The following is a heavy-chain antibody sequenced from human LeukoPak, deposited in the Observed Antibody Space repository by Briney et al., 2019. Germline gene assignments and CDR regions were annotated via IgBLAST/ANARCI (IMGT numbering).Heavy chain of an antibody. CDR3: AREPRYQQTRPYAFDI. D-gene: IGHD1-26*01. Sequence: GGSLRLSCAASGFTFSSYWMHWVRQAPGKGLEWVSRINSDGSSTSYADSVKGRFTISRDNAKNTLYLQMNSLRAEDTAVYYCAREPRYQQTRPYAFDIWGQGTMVTVSS. CDR1: GFTFSSYW. V-gene: IGHV3-74*01. J-gene: IGHJ3*02. CDR2: INSDGSST.